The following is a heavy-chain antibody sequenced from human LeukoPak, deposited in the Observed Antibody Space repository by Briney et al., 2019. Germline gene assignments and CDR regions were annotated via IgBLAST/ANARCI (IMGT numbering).Heavy chain of an antibody. V-gene: IGHV3-23*01. D-gene: IGHD5-12*01. CDR2: TSGSGVNS. J-gene: IGHJ4*02. CDR3: AKEYSGYDFDY. Sequence: PGGSLRLSCAASGFTLRSYDMSWVRQAPGKGREWVAATSGSGVNSYYADSVRGRFTISRDNSQNTLYLQMDSLRAEDTALYYCAKEYSGYDFDYWGQGTLVTVSS. CDR1: GFTLRSYD.